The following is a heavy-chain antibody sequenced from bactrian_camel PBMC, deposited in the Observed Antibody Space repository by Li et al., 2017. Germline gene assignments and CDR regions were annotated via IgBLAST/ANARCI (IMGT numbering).Heavy chain of an antibody. Sequence: VQLVESGGGLVQPGGSLRLSCAAAGLTAATYYINWVRQAPGKEREGVAGIGSGGVTDYMDSVKGRFTVSRDNTKNILYLQMNSLKPEDTAMYYCAARIGDWIPSLRPNQYRLWGQGTQVTVS. CDR2: IGSGGVT. V-gene: IGHV3S40*01. CDR1: GLTAATYY. CDR3: AARIGDWIPSLRPNQYRL. J-gene: IGHJ4*01. D-gene: IGHD1*01.